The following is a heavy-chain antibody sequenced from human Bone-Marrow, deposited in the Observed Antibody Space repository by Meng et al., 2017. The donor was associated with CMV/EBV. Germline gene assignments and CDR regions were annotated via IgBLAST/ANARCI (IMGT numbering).Heavy chain of an antibody. D-gene: IGHD2-2*01. Sequence: SVKVSCKASGGTFSSYTISWVRQAPGQGLEWMGRIIPILGIANYAQKFQGRVTITADKSTSTAYMELSSLRSEDTAVYYCARDLVALGYCSSTSCRPQINWNYPYYYGMDVWGQGTTVTVSS. CDR1: GGTFSSYT. J-gene: IGHJ6*02. V-gene: IGHV1-69*04. CDR3: ARDLVALGYCSSTSCRPQINWNYPYYYGMDV. CDR2: IIPILGIA.